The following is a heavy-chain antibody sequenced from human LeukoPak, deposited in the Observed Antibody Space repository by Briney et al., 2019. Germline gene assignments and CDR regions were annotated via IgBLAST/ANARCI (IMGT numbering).Heavy chain of an antibody. CDR2: INPNSGGT. CDR1: GYTFTGYD. J-gene: IGHJ6*03. Sequence: GASVKVSCKASGYTFTGYDMHWVRQAPGQGLEWMGWINPNSGGTNYAQKFQGRVTMTRDTSISTAYMELSRLRSDDTAVYYCERKRFGKEDYYYYMDVWGKGTTATVSS. CDR3: ERKRFGKEDYYYYMDV. V-gene: IGHV1-2*02. D-gene: IGHD3-10*01.